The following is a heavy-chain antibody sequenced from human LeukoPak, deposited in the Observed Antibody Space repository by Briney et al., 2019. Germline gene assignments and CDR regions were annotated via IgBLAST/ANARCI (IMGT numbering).Heavy chain of an antibody. V-gene: IGHV3-23*01. CDR3: AKAPHYDILTGTNWFDP. CDR2: ISGSGGST. CDR1: GFTFSSYA. J-gene: IGHJ5*02. D-gene: IGHD3-9*01. Sequence: GGSLRLSCAASGFTFSSYAMSWVRQAPGKGLEWVSAISGSGGSTYYADSVKGRFTISRDNSKNTLYLQMNSLRAEDTAVYYCAKAPHYDILTGTNWFDPWGQGPWSPSPQ.